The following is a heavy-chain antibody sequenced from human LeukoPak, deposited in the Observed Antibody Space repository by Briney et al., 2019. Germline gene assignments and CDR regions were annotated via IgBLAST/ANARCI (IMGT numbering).Heavy chain of an antibody. V-gene: IGHV1-2*02. J-gene: IGHJ4*02. Sequence: ASVKVSCKASGYTFTGYYMHWVRQAPGQGLEWMGWINPDSGVTNSAQQFQGRVTLTRDTSISTVYMELSRLTSDDTAVYYCARAMRQGATLNYWGQGTLVTVSS. CDR2: INPDSGVT. CDR3: ARAMRQGATLNY. D-gene: IGHD1-26*01. CDR1: GYTFTGYY.